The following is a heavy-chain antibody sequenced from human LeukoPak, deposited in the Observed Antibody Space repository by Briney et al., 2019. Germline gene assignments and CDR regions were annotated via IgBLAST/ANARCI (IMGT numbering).Heavy chain of an antibody. CDR2: ISGSGGST. CDR1: GFTFSDYA. CDR3: AKPYYCDSSGYYY. J-gene: IGHJ4*02. Sequence: GGSLRLSCAVSGFTFSDYAMSWVRQAPGKGLEWVSGISGSGGSTYYADSVKGRFTISRDNSKNTLYLQMNSLRAEDTAVYYCAKPYYCDSSGYYYWGQGTLVTVSS. D-gene: IGHD3-22*01. V-gene: IGHV3-23*01.